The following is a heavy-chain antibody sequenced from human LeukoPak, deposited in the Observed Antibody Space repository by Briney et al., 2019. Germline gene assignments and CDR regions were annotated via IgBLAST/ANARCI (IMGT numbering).Heavy chain of an antibody. V-gene: IGHV3-30*04. CDR3: AKDLVWGQGIAARYYYYGMDV. D-gene: IGHD6-6*01. CDR2: ISYDGSNK. J-gene: IGHJ6*02. CDR1: GFTFSSYA. Sequence: PGGSLRLSCAASGFTFSSYAMHWVRQAPGKGLEWVAVISYDGSNKYYADSVKGRFTISRDNSKNTLYLQMNSLRAEDTAVYYCAKDLVWGQGIAARYYYYGMDVWGQGTTVTVSS.